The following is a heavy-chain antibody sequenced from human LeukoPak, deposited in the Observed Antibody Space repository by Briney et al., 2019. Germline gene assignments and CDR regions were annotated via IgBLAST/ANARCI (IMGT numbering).Heavy chain of an antibody. D-gene: IGHD6-13*01. CDR2: IYYSGST. CDR1: GGSISSYY. Sequence: SETLSLTCTVSGGSISSYYWSWIRQPPGKGLEWIGYIYYSGSTNYNPSLKSRVTMSVDTSRNQFSLRLNSVTAADTAVYYCARVSATAGFDYWGQGTLVTVSS. CDR3: ARVSATAGFDY. V-gene: IGHV4-59*12. J-gene: IGHJ4*02.